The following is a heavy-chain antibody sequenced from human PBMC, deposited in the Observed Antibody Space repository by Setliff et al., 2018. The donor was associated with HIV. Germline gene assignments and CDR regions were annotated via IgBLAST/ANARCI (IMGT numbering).Heavy chain of an antibody. CDR3: ARPRLWRDAFDI. J-gene: IGHJ3*02. CDR1: GGSISSSSYY. CDR2: IYYSGST. V-gene: IGHV4-39*07. Sequence: SETLSLTCTVSGGSISSSSYYWGWIRQPPGKGLEWIGSIYYSGSTYYNPSLKRRVTISVDTSKSQFSLRLSSVTAADTAVYYCARPRLWRDAFDIWGQGAMVTVSS. D-gene: IGHD1-1*01.